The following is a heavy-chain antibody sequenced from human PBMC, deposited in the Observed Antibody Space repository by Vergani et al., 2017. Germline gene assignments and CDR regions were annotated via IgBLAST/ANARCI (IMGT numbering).Heavy chain of an antibody. Sequence: QVQLQESGPGLVKSSETLSLTCSVSFDSIRNLYCNWIRPPPGKGLGWIGSIHYSENTNYNPSLKNRVTISVNTSKNQFSLTLTSVTAADTAVYYCASDTHSGQRSDRWGQGILVTVTS. J-gene: IGHJ5*02. D-gene: IGHD6-19*01. V-gene: IGHV4-59*11. CDR3: ASDTHSGQRSDR. CDR1: FDSIRNLY. CDR2: IHYSENT.